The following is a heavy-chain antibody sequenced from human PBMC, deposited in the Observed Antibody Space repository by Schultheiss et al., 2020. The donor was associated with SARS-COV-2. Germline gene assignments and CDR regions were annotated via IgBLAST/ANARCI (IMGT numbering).Heavy chain of an antibody. D-gene: IGHD5-12*01. Sequence: SETLSLTCTVSGGSISSYYWSWIRQPPGKGLEWIGYIYYSGSTNYNPSLKSRVTISVDTSKNQFSLKLSSVTAADTAVYYCARVSGYIGYEYYFDYWGQGTLVTVSS. CDR1: GGSISSYY. CDR3: ARVSGYIGYEYYFDY. J-gene: IGHJ4*02. V-gene: IGHV4-59*01. CDR2: IYYSGST.